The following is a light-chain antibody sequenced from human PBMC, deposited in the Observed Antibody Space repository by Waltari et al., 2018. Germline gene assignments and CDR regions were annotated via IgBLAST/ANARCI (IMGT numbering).Light chain of an antibody. CDR3: QQYGNSPVT. V-gene: IGKV3-20*01. Sequence: EIVLTQSPGTLSLSPGERATPSCRASQSVSSNYLAWYQQKPGQAPRLLIYDASNRATGIADRFSGSGSGTDFTLTISRLEPEDFAVFYCQQYGNSPVTFGGGTKVEIK. J-gene: IGKJ4*01. CDR1: QSVSSNY. CDR2: DAS.